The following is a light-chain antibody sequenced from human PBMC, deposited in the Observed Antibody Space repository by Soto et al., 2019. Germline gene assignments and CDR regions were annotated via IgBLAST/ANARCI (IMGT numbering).Light chain of an antibody. Sequence: HSAPTQPASVSGSPGQSIPLSLTGNNRDVGAYNHVSWYQHHPGKAPKLMIFDVSNRPSGASNRFSGSKSGNTASLTISGLQAEDEADYYCSSYTTITTYVFGTGTKVTVL. V-gene: IGLV2-14*03. J-gene: IGLJ1*01. CDR3: SSYTTITTYV. CDR2: DVS. CDR1: NRDVGAYNH.